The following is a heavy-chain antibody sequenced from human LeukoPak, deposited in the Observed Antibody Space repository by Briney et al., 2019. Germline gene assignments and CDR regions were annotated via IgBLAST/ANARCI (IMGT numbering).Heavy chain of an antibody. CDR2: INPSGDVR. CDR1: GYTFSTHW. V-gene: IGHV1-46*01. Sequence: GASVKVSCKASGYTFSTHWMHWGGQAPGQGGEGMAMINPSGDVRSYAQKFQGIVTVTRDMSTMTVYMELSDLRPEDTAVYYCARDYSGEWEQLTGWWFDPWGQGTLVTVSS. CDR3: ARDYSGEWEQLTGWWFDP. J-gene: IGHJ5*02. D-gene: IGHD1-26*01.